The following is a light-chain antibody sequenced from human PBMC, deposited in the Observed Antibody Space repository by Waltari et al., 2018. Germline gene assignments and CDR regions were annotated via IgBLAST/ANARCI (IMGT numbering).Light chain of an antibody. CDR2: DVN. CDR3: CSYAGSAISV. V-gene: IGLV2-23*02. J-gene: IGLJ3*02. Sequence: QSALTQTAAVSGSPGQSITISCTGTTSDVGTYNLVSWYQQHPGKAPTLIIYDVNKRPSGVSNRFSGSKSGNTASLTISGLQAADEAEYYCCSYAGSAISVFGGGTKLTVL. CDR1: TSDVGTYNL.